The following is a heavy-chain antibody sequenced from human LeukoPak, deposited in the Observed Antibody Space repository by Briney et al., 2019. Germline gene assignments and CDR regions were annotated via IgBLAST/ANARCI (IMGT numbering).Heavy chain of an antibody. CDR3: ARGDLLYGY. V-gene: IGHV4-34*01. J-gene: IGHJ4*02. D-gene: IGHD2-2*02. Sequence: PSETLSLTCAVYGGSFSGYYWSWIRQPPGKGLGWIGEINHSGSTNYNPSLKSRVTISVDTSKNQFSLKLSSVTAADTAVYYCARGDLLYGYWGQGTLVTVSS. CDR2: INHSGST. CDR1: GGSFSGYY.